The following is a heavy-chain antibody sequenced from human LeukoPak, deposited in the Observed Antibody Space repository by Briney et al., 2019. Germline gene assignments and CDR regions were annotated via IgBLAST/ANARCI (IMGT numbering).Heavy chain of an antibody. J-gene: IGHJ4*02. D-gene: IGHD1-26*01. CDR1: GGFISSYY. CDR3: ARGIVGATWYYFDY. V-gene: IGHV4-59*01. Sequence: SETLSLTCTVSGGFISSYYWGWIRQPPGKGLAWIGYIYYSGSTNYNNSLKSRVTITIDTSKNQFSLKLSSVAAADTAMYYGARGIVGATWYYFDYWGQGTLVTFSS. CDR2: IYYSGST.